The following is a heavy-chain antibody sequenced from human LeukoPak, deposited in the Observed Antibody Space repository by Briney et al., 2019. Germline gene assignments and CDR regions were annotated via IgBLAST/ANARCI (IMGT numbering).Heavy chain of an antibody. J-gene: IGHJ6*03. CDR2: IKSKTDGGTT. Sequence: GGSLRLSCAASGFTFSNAWMSWVGQAPGKGLEWVGRIKSKTDGGTTDYAAPVKGRFTISRDDSKNTLYLQMNSLKTEDTAVYYCTTLCDFWSGYSTYYYYMDVWGKGTTVTVSS. D-gene: IGHD3-3*01. CDR3: TTLCDFWSGYSTYYYYMDV. V-gene: IGHV3-15*01. CDR1: GFTFSNAW.